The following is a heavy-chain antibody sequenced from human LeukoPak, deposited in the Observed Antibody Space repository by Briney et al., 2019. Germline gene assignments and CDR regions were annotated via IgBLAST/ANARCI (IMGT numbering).Heavy chain of an antibody. CDR3: ARAVQKAEDY. CDR1: GFTFSSYS. V-gene: IGHV3-21*01. D-gene: IGHD3-10*01. Sequence: GGSLRLSCAASGFTFSSYSMNWVRQAPGKGLEWVSSISSSSSYIYYADSVRGRFTISRDNAKNSLYLQMNSLRAEDTAVYYCARAVQKAEDYWGQGTLVTASS. CDR2: ISSSSSYI. J-gene: IGHJ4*02.